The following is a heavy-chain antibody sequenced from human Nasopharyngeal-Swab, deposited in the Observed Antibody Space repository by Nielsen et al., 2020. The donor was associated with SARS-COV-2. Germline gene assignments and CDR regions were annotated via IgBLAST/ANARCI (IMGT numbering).Heavy chain of an antibody. D-gene: IGHD1-26*01. CDR2: IYTSGIT. J-gene: IGHJ3*02. CDR1: GGSISSGSYY. CDR3: AIQPSGTFRSDAFDI. V-gene: IGHV4-61*02. Sequence: SETLSLTCTVPGGSISSGSYYWSWLRQPAGKGLGYIGRIYTSGITNYNPSLKSRVSISVDTSKNQFSLRLNSVTAADTAVYYCAIQPSGTFRSDAFDIWGQGTMVTVSS.